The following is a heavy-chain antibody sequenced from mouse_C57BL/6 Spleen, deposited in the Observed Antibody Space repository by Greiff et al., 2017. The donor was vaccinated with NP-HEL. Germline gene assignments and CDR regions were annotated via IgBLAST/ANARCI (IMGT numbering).Heavy chain of an antibody. CDR1: GYTFTSYW. J-gene: IGHJ2*01. Sequence: VQLQESGAELVKPGASVKMSCKASGYTFTSYWITWVKQRPGQGLEWIGDIYPGSGSTNYNEKFKSKATLTVDTSSSTAYMQLSSLTSEDSAVYYCARNYGSSLDYWGQGTTLTVSS. CDR2: IYPGSGST. D-gene: IGHD1-1*01. CDR3: ARNYGSSLDY. V-gene: IGHV1-55*01.